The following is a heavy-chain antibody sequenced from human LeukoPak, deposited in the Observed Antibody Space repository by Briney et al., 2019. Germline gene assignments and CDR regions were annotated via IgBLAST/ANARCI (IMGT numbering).Heavy chain of an antibody. V-gene: IGHV3-21*01. CDR1: GFTFSSYS. D-gene: IGHD3-22*01. CDR3: ARNRDYYDSSTAGY. Sequence: GGSLRLSCAASGFTFSSYSMNWVRQAPGKGLEWVSSISSSSSYIYYADSVKGRFTISRDNAKNSLYLQMNSLRAEDTAVYYCARNRDYYDSSTAGYWGQGTLVTVSS. J-gene: IGHJ4*02. CDR2: ISSSSSYI.